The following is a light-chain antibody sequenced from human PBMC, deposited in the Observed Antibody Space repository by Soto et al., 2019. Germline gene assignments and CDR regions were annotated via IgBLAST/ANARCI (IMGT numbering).Light chain of an antibody. V-gene: IGKV3-20*01. J-gene: IGKJ2*01. Sequence: EIVLTQSPATLCLSPGERATLPCRASQSVSSYLAWYQQKPGQAPRLLIYDAVRRATGIPDRFSGSGSGTDFTLTISRLEPEDFAVYYCHQYGSSLGTFGQGTKVDIK. CDR1: QSVSSY. CDR2: DAV. CDR3: HQYGSSLGT.